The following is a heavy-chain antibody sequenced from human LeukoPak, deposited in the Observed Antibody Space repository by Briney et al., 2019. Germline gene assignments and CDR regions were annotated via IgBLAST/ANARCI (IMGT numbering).Heavy chain of an antibody. CDR2: ISGSGGST. CDR3: AKGSGGYYYVPFDY. Sequence: GGSLRLSCAASGFTFSSYAMSWVRQAPGKGLEWVSAISGSGGSTYYADSGKGRFTISRDNSKNTLYLQMNSLRAEDTAVYYCAKGSGGYYYVPFDYWGQGTLVTVSS. D-gene: IGHD3-22*01. J-gene: IGHJ4*02. CDR1: GFTFSSYA. V-gene: IGHV3-23*01.